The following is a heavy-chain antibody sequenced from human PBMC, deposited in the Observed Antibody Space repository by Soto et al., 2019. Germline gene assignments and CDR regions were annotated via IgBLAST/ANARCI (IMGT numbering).Heavy chain of an antibody. CDR3: ARRGGGSYYDY. CDR2: ISGSGDST. D-gene: IGHD1-26*01. V-gene: IGHV3-23*01. Sequence: EVQLLESGGGLVQPGGSLRLSCAASGFTFSSYAMRWVRQAPVKGLEWVSAISGSGDSTYYADSVKGRFTISRDNSMNMLYLQMNSLRAEDTAVYYCARRGGGSYYDYWGQGTLVTVSS. J-gene: IGHJ4*02. CDR1: GFTFSSYA.